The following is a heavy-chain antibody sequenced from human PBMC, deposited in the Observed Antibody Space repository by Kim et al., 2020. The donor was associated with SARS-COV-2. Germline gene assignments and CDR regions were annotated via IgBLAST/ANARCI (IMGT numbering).Heavy chain of an antibody. D-gene: IGHD2-2*01. V-gene: IGHV1-69*01. J-gene: IGHJ4*02. CDR3: ARSYLGYCSSTSCPIDY. Sequence: FQGRVTITADESTSTAYMELSSLRSEDTAVYYCARSYLGYCSSTSCPIDYWGQGTLVTVSS.